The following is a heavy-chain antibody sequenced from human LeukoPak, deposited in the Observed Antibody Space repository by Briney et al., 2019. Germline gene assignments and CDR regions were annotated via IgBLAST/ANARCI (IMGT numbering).Heavy chain of an antibody. V-gene: IGHV3-15*01. D-gene: IGHD3-22*01. CDR2: IKSKTDGATT. CDR1: GFTFSNVW. Sequence: GGSLRLSCAVSGFTFSNVWMSWVRQAPGKGLEWVGRIKSKTDGATTDYGAPVKGRFTVSRDDSKNTLYLQMNSLKTEDTAVYYCTTDVPYYNDRSPTINDYWGQGTLVTVSS. CDR3: TTDVPYYNDRSPTINDY. J-gene: IGHJ4*02.